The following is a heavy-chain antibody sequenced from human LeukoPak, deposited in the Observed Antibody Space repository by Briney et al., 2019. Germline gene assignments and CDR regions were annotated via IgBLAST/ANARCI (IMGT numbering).Heavy chain of an antibody. D-gene: IGHD1-26*01. Sequence: PSETLSLTCTVSGGSIISYYWSWIRQPPGKGLEWIGYIYYSGSTKYNPSLKSRVTISVDTSKNQFSLKLSSVTAADTAVYYYARRSGSYPFDYWGQGTLVTVSS. J-gene: IGHJ4*02. CDR2: IYYSGST. CDR3: ARRSGSYPFDY. CDR1: GGSIISYY. V-gene: IGHV4-59*01.